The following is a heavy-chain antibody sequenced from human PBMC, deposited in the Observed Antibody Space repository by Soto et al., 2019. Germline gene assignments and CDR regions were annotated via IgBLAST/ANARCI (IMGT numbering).Heavy chain of an antibody. CDR2: ISYGGGTT. Sequence: PGGSLRLSCAASEFTCSNYAMSWVRQAPGKGLEWVSAISYGGGTTYYADSVKGRFTISRDNSKNTLYLQMNSLRAEDTAVYYCAKNPGYYYDSTGYHFDYWGQGTLVTVS. D-gene: IGHD3-22*01. J-gene: IGHJ4*02. CDR1: EFTCSNYA. V-gene: IGHV3-23*01. CDR3: AKNPGYYYDSTGYHFDY.